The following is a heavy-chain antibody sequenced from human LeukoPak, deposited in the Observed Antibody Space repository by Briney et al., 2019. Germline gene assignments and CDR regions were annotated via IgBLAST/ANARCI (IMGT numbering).Heavy chain of an antibody. CDR2: IYYTGST. CDR3: ARTLSRWDPFDY. Sequence: TTSETLSLTCAVYGGSFSGYYWSWIRQPPGKGLEWIGYIYYTGSTNYNPSLKSRVIISLDTSKNQFSLKLSSVTAADTAVYYCARTLSRWDPFDYWGQGTLVTVSS. CDR1: GGSFSGYY. V-gene: IGHV4-59*01. J-gene: IGHJ4*02. D-gene: IGHD1-26*01.